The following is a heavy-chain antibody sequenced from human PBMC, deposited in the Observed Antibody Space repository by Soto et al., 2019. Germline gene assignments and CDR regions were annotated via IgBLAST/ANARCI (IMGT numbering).Heavy chain of an antibody. CDR3: FMVRGANRGSYYYYYYMDV. D-gene: IGHD3-10*01. CDR2: IYYSGST. Sequence: PSETLSLTCTVSGGSISSSSYYWGWIRQPPGKGLEWIGSIYYSGSTYYNPSLKSRVTISVDTSKNQFSLKLSSVTAADTAVYYCFMVRGANRGSYYYYYYMDVWGKGTTVTVSS. CDR1: GGSISSSSYY. J-gene: IGHJ6*03. V-gene: IGHV4-39*01.